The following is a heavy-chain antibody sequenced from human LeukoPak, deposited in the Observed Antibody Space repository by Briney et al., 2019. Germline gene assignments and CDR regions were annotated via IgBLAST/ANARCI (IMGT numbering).Heavy chain of an antibody. D-gene: IGHD3-22*01. V-gene: IGHV1-8*02. CDR3: AREGARFHGDSSGYKFRPTSNWFDP. Sequence: ASVKVSCKASGGTFSSYAISWVRQAPGQGLEWMGWMNPNSGNTGYAQKFQGRVTMTRNTSISTAYMELSSLRSEDTAVYYCAREGARFHGDSSGYKFRPTSNWFDPWGQGTLVTVSS. CDR1: GGTFSSYA. J-gene: IGHJ5*02. CDR2: MNPNSGNT.